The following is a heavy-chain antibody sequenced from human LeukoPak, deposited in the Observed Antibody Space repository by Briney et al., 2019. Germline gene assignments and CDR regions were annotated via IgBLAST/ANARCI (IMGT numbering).Heavy chain of an antibody. CDR1: GGSFSGYY. D-gene: IGHD3-9*01. Sequence: SETLSLTCAVYGGSFSGYYWRWIRQPPGKGLDWIGEINHSGSTNYNPSLKNRFTISVDKSKNQFSLKLTSVPAAYTAVSYRARPSAGILTGYFDAFHIWGQGTMVTVSS. J-gene: IGHJ3*02. V-gene: IGHV4-34*01. CDR3: ARPSAGILTGYFDAFHI. CDR2: INHSGST.